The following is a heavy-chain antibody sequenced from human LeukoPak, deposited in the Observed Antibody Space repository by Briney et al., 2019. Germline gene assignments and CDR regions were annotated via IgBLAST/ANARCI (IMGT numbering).Heavy chain of an antibody. CDR3: ARLPLGPVDSSGYYRTGD. CDR1: GYTFTGYY. V-gene: IGHV1-2*02. D-gene: IGHD3-22*01. J-gene: IGHJ4*02. CDR2: INPNSGGT. Sequence: PGASVKVSCKASGYTFTGYYMHWVRQAPGQGLEWMGWINPNSGGTNYAQKFQGRVTMTRDTSISTAYMELSRLRSDDTAAYYCARLPLGPVDSSGYYRTGDWGQGTLVTVSS.